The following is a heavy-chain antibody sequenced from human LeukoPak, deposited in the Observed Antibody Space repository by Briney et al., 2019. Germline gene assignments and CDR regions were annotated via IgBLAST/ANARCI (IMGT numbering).Heavy chain of an antibody. Sequence: PGGSLRLSCVASGFTFSSYVMNWVRQAPGRGLEWVSTISGSGGGTYYAASVKGRFTISRDNSKNTLYLQMNSLRAEDTALYYCANLDNTVVTPVRSEFQDWGQGTLVTVSS. J-gene: IGHJ1*01. V-gene: IGHV3-23*01. D-gene: IGHD4-23*01. CDR2: ISGSGGGT. CDR1: GFTFSSYV. CDR3: ANLDNTVVTPVRSEFQD.